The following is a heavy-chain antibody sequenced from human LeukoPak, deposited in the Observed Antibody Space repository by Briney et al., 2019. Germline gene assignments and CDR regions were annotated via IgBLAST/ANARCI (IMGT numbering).Heavy chain of an antibody. V-gene: IGHV4-59*01. CDR3: ARGIYDRSGFSYYYYHMDV. Sequence: PSETLSLTCFVSGSSISSYYWSWIRQPPGKGLEWVVYIYYRGNTNYNPSLTSRVTISLDTTKNQFPLRLSSVTAADTAVYHCARGIYDRSGFSYYYYHMDVWGKGTTVTVSS. D-gene: IGHD3-22*01. J-gene: IGHJ6*03. CDR2: IYYRGNT. CDR1: GSSISSYY.